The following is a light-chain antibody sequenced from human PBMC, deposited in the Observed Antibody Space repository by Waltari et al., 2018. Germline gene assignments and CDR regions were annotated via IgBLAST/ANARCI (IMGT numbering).Light chain of an antibody. CDR3: LQYGTSPFT. J-gene: IGKJ2*01. CDR1: QRVSSSY. V-gene: IGKV3-20*01. Sequence: EIVLTQSPGTLSLSPGDRATLSCRASQRVSSSYLAWYQQKPGRAPRLLIYGASSRATGIPDRCSDSGSGTDVTLTISRLEPEDFAVYYCLQYGTSPFTFGQGTKLEIK. CDR2: GAS.